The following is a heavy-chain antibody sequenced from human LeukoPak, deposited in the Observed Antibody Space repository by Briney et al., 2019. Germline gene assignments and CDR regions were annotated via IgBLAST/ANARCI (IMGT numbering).Heavy chain of an antibody. J-gene: IGHJ4*02. CDR1: GGSFSGYY. D-gene: IGHD3-3*01. V-gene: IGHV4-34*10. Sequence: PSETLSLTCAVSGGSFSGYYWCWIRQPPGKGLEWIGEVQLDGRTNYNPSLKSRLIMSVDLPENHISLKLTSVTAADTAVYYCAREGGFYRPLDYSGQGTLVTVSS. CDR3: AREGGFYRPLDY. CDR2: VQLDGRT.